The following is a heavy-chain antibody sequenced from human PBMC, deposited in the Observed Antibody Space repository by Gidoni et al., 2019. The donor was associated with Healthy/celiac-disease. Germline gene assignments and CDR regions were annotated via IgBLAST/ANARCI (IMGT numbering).Heavy chain of an antibody. V-gene: IGHV1-18*01. D-gene: IGHD3-22*01. J-gene: IGHJ3*02. CDR2: ISAYSGNT. CDR3: ARENRFHYDSSGLDAFDI. CDR1: GYTFTSYG. Sequence: QVHLVQSGAEVKKPGASVKVSCKTSGYTFTSYGISWVRQAPGQGLEWMGWISAYSGNTNYAQDVQGRVTMTTDTSTSTAYMELRNLRSDDTAVYYCARENRFHYDSSGLDAFDIWGQGTMVTVSS.